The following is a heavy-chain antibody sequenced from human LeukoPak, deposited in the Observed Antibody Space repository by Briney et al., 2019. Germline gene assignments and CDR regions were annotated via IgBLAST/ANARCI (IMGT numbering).Heavy chain of an antibody. J-gene: IGHJ4*02. CDR1: GYTFTGYY. CDR2: INSNSGGT. V-gene: IGHV1-2*02. CDR3: ARYTANLDS. D-gene: IGHD5-18*01. Sequence: GASVKVSCKASGYTFTGYYMHWVRQAPGQGPEWMGWINSNSGGTNYAQKFQGRVSMTRDTSISTAYMELSRLTSDDTAVYYCARYTANLDSWGQGTLVTVSS.